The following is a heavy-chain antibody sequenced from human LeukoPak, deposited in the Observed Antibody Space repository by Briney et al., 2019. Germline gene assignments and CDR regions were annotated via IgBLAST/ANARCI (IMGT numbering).Heavy chain of an antibody. J-gene: IGHJ3*02. D-gene: IGHD3-22*01. CDR2: FYYTGST. CDR3: ARANYYDSSGYYYNAFDI. CDR1: GGSLSSYY. V-gene: IGHV4-59*04. Sequence: PSETLSLTCGVSGGSLSSYYWSWIRQSPGKGQEWSGTFYYTGSTYYNPSLKSRITISVDTSKNHFSLKLSSVTAADTAVYYCARANYYDSSGYYYNAFDIWGQGTMVTVSS.